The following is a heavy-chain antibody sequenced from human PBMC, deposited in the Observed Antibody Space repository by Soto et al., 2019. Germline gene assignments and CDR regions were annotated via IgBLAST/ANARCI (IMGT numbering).Heavy chain of an antibody. CDR3: TSGAGSPAEHCDS. J-gene: IGHJ4*02. CDR1: GFTLSNAW. CDR2: IKTKTDGGTT. D-gene: IGHD3-10*01. V-gene: IGHV3-15*01. Sequence: EVQLVESGGGLVKPGGSLRLSCTASGFTLSNAWMNWVRLAPGKGLEWVGRIKTKTDGGTTYYAAPVKGRFTVSRKDSKNTLYLQMNSLKTEDTAVYYCTSGAGSPAEHCDSLGQGAMVTVSS.